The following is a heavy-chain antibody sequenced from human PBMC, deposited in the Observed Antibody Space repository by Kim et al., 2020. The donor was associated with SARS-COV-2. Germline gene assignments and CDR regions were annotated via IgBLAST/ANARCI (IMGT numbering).Heavy chain of an antibody. J-gene: IGHJ4*02. CDR3: ARAYSSGVGPPGG. Sequence: YADSVKGRFTISRDNAKNSLYMQMNSLRAEDTAVYYCARAYSSGVGPPGGWGQGTLVTVSS. V-gene: IGHV3-21*01. D-gene: IGHD6-19*01.